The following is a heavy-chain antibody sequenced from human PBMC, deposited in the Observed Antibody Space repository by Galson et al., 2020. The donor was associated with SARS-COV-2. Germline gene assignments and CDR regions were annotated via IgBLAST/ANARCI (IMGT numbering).Heavy chain of an antibody. V-gene: IGHV4-38-2*02. D-gene: IGHD3-10*01. Sequence: SETLSLTCTVSGYSISSGYYWGWIRQPPGQGLEWIGSIYHSGSTSYNPSLKSRVTISVDTSKNQFSLKLTSVTAADTTVYYCARDTSGGVAFDYWGQGTLVTVSS. CDR2: IYHSGST. CDR1: GYSISSGYY. CDR3: ARDTSGGVAFDY. J-gene: IGHJ4*02.